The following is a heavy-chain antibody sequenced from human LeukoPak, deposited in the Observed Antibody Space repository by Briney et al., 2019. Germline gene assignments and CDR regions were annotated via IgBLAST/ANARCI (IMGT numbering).Heavy chain of an antibody. CDR2: INHSGST. CDR3: ARGHRFPWFHP. V-gene: IGHV4-34*01. Sequence: SETLSLTCAVYGGSFSGYYWSWIRQPPGQGLEWIGEINHSGSTNDNPSLKSRVPISVDTSKIQFSLKLSSVTAGDTGVYYCARGHRFPWFHPGGRGTLVSV. D-gene: IGHD3-10*01. J-gene: IGHJ5*02. CDR1: GGSFSGYY.